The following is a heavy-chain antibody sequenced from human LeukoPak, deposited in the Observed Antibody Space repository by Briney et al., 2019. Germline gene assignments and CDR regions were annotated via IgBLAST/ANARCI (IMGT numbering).Heavy chain of an antibody. Sequence: GGSLRLSCAASGFTFSNYWMTWVRQAPGKGLEWVANIDQDGSEKFYVDSVKGRFAISRDNAKDSLYLQMNSLRAEDTALYYCARDQGAAGDYWGQGTLVTVSS. CDR3: ARDQGAAGDY. CDR2: IDQDGSEK. D-gene: IGHD6-13*01. J-gene: IGHJ4*02. V-gene: IGHV3-7*01. CDR1: GFTFSNYW.